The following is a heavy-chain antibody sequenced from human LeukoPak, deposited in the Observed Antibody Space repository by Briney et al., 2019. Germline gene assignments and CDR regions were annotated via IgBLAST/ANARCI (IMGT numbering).Heavy chain of an antibody. CDR3: AKGQHVFDI. Sequence: PGGSLRLSCVASGFTFDDFAMHWVRQAPGKGLEWVSGISWNGDNIDYADSVKGRFTISRDDAKNSLYLQMNSLRAEDTAVYYCAKGQHVFDIWGQGTMVTVSS. V-gene: IGHV3-9*01. CDR1: GFTFDDFA. CDR2: ISWNGDNI. J-gene: IGHJ3*02.